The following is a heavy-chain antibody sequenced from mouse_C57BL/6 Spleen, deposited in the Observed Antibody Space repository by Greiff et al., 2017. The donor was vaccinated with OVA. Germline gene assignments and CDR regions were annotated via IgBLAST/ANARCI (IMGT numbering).Heavy chain of an antibody. Sequence: VLLLQSGPELAKPGASVKISCTASGYTITDYYMNWVKQSHGKSLEWIGDINPNNGGTSYSQKFKGKATLTVDKSSSTAYMEPRSLTSEDSAVYYSARLDYYGSSYEATDQWDQVASVTVSS. D-gene: IGHD1-1*01. CDR2: INPNNGGT. V-gene: IGHV1-26*01. J-gene: IGHJ4*01. CDR1: GYTITDYY. CDR3: ARLDYYGSSYEATDQ.